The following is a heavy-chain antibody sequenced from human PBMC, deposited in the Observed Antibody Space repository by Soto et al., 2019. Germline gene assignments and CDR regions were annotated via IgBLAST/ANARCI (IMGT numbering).Heavy chain of an antibody. Sequence: SVKVSCKAPGGTFSSYAISWVRQAPGQGLEWMGGIIPIFGTANYAQKFQGRVTITADESTSTAYMELSSPRSEDTAVYYCASNYGSGSFSPYYYYGMDVWGQGTTVTVSS. J-gene: IGHJ6*02. CDR3: ASNYGSGSFSPYYYYGMDV. D-gene: IGHD3-10*01. CDR2: IIPIFGTA. V-gene: IGHV1-69*13. CDR1: GGTFSSYA.